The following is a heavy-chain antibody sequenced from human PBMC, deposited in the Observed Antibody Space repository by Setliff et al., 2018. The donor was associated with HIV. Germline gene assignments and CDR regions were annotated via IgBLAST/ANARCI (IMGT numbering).Heavy chain of an antibody. CDR2: IYYSGST. D-gene: IGHD3-10*01. V-gene: IGHV4-39*01. J-gene: IGHJ5*02. CDR3: ARRIDNSGSLPAKNWFDT. CDR1: GGSISSSSYY. Sequence: KASETLSLTCTVSGGSISSSSYYWGWIRQPPGKGLEWIGTIYYSGSTYYNPSLKSRLTISVDTSKNQFSLKLSSVTAADTAVYYCARRIDNSGSLPAKNWFDTWGQGRLVTVSS.